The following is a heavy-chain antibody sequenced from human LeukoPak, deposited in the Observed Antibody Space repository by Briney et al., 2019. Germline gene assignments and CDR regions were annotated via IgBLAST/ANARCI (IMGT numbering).Heavy chain of an antibody. CDR1: GFTFDDYA. D-gene: IGHD6-13*01. Sequence: GGSLRLSCAASGFTFDDYAMHWVRQAPGKGLEWVSGISWNSGSIGYADSVKGRFTISRDNAKNSLYLQMNSLRAEDTALYYCAKDIYSSSWYYFDYWGQGTQVTVSS. J-gene: IGHJ4*02. CDR2: ISWNSGSI. CDR3: AKDIYSSSWYYFDY. V-gene: IGHV3-9*01.